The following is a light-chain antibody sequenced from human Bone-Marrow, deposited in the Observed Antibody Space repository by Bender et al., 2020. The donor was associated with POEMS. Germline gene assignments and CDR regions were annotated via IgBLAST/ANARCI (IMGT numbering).Light chain of an antibody. CDR1: NIGSKS. J-gene: IGLJ1*01. CDR2: GNR. Sequence: SAELTQPPSVSVSPGQTASITCGGKNIGSKSVHWYQQKPGQAPVLVVYGNRDRPSGIPERFSGSNSGNTATLTISRVEAGDEADYYCQVWDNSNDHFVFGSGTKVTVL. V-gene: IGLV3-21*02. CDR3: QVWDNSNDHFV.